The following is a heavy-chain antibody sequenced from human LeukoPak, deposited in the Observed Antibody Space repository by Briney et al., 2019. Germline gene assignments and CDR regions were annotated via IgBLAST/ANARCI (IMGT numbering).Heavy chain of an antibody. Sequence: PSETLSLTCTVSGGSISSSSYYWGWIRQPPGKGLEWIGSIYYSGSTYYNPSLKSRVTISVDTSKNQFSLKLSSVTAADTAVYYCARGGEAGTGTRYNWFDPWGQGTLVTVSS. V-gene: IGHV4-39*07. CDR2: IYYSGST. J-gene: IGHJ5*02. CDR1: GGSISSSSYY. CDR3: ARGGEAGTGTRYNWFDP. D-gene: IGHD1-1*01.